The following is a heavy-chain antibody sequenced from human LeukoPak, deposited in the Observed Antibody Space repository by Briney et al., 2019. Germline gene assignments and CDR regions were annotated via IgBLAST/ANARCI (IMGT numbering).Heavy chain of an antibody. Sequence: ASVKVSCKASGYTYINYGISWVRQAPGQGLEWMGWISTYNGNTLYVQKFQGRVTLTTDTSTTTSFMEVRSLTSDDTALYYCARGYYYDSSGYPGDYWGQGTLVTVSS. J-gene: IGHJ4*02. CDR2: ISTYNGNT. CDR1: GYTYINYG. CDR3: ARGYYYDSSGYPGDY. D-gene: IGHD3-22*01. V-gene: IGHV1-18*01.